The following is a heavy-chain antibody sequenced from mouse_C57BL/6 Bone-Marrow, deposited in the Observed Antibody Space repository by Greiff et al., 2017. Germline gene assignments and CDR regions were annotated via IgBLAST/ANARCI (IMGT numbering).Heavy chain of an antibody. CDR3: ARRETVGDY. J-gene: IGHJ2*01. D-gene: IGHD3-2*01. Sequence: QVQLQPGAELVKPGASVKMSCKASGYTFTSYWITWVKQRPGQGLEWIGDIYPGSGSTNYNEKFKSKATLTVDTSSSTAYMQLSSLTSEDSAVYYCARRETVGDYWGQGTTLTVSS. V-gene: IGHV1-55*01. CDR1: GYTFTSYW. CDR2: IYPGSGST.